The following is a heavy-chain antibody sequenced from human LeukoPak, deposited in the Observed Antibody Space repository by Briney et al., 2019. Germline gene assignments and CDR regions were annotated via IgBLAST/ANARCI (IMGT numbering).Heavy chain of an antibody. CDR1: GGSFSGYY. CDR2: INHSGST. Sequence: PSETLSLTCAVFGGSFSGYYWSWIRQPPGKGLEWIGEINHSGSTNYDPSLKSRVSISVDTSKNQFSLKLSSVTAADTAVYYCARRNGQDIVPTFRRLYYFDYWGQGTLVTVSS. CDR3: ARRNGQDIVPTFRRLYYFDY. D-gene: IGHD5-12*01. V-gene: IGHV4-34*01. J-gene: IGHJ4*02.